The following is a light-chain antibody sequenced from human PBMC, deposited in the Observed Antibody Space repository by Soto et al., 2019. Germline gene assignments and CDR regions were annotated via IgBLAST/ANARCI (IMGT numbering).Light chain of an antibody. CDR3: QQHGTSPIT. J-gene: IGKJ5*01. CDR1: QSVIRSY. CDR2: GAS. V-gene: IGKV3-20*01. Sequence: EIVLTQSPDTLSLSPGERDTLSCRASQSVIRSYLAWHQQKPGQTPRLLVYGASSRATGIPDRFSGSGSGTDFTLTISRLEPEDFAVYYCQQHGTSPITFGQGTRLEIK.